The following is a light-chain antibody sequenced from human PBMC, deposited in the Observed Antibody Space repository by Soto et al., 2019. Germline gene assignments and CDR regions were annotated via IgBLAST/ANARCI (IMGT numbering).Light chain of an antibody. V-gene: IGKV3-20*01. CDR3: QQYGSSPWT. J-gene: IGKJ1*01. CDR2: GAS. Sequence: ENVFTQSPGTLSLSPGERASLSCRASQSVSGSYLAGYQQNPGQDPRLLIYGASSRATGIPDRFSVIGSGTDFTLTISRLEPEDFAVYYCQQYGSSPWTFGQGTKVDIK. CDR1: QSVSGSY.